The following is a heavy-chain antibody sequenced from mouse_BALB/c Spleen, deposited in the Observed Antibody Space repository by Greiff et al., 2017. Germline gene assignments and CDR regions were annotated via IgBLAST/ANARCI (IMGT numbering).Heavy chain of an antibody. V-gene: IGHV5-17*02. CDR2: ISSGSSTI. CDR1: GFTFSSFG. J-gene: IGHJ4*01. Sequence: EVKLMESGGGLVQPGGSRKLSCAASGFTFSSFGMHWVRQAPEKGLEWVAYISSGSSTIYYADTVKGRFTISRDNPKNTLFLQMTSLRSEDTAMYYCARSEGKYYAMDYWGQGTSVTVSS. CDR3: ARSEGKYYAMDY.